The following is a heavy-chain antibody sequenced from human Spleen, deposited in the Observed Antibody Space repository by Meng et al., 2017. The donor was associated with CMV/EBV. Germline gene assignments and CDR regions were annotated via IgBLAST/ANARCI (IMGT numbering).Heavy chain of an antibody. CDR1: GYTLISYK. J-gene: IGHJ4*02. D-gene: IGHD6-13*01. CDR2: INPSSGST. CDR3: ARDVGYDYSRFPKGVFDY. Sequence: ASVKVSCKASGYTLISYKMHWVRQARGQGLEWMGKINPSSGSTSYSQRLQGRVTMTRDMHTSTVYMELSSLRSEDMAVYYCARDVGYDYSRFPKGVFDYWGQGTLVTVSS. V-gene: IGHV1-46*04.